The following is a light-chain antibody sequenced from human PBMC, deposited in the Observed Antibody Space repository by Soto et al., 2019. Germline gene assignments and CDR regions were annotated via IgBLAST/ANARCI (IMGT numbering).Light chain of an antibody. V-gene: IGKV1-39*01. CDR2: AAS. CDR3: QQAYGAPPT. CDR1: QSISNH. Sequence: DIQMTQSPSSLSASVEDRVIITCRASQSISNHLNWYQQKPGKAPKLLIYAASRLQIGVPSRFSGSGSGTDFTLTISSLQPEDFATYYCQQAYGAPPTFGQGTKVDIK. J-gene: IGKJ1*01.